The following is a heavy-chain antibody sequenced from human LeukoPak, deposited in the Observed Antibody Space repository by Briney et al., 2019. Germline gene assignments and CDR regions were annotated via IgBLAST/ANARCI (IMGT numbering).Heavy chain of an antibody. Sequence: PGGSLRLSCAASGFTFSSYGMHWVRQAPGKGLEWVAVIWYDGSNKYYADSVKGRFTISRDNSKNTLYLQMNSLRAEDTAVYYCAKDLYVWGSYRYNQYFDYWGQGTLVIVSS. CDR2: IWYDGSNK. CDR3: AKDLYVWGSYRYNQYFDY. D-gene: IGHD3-16*02. CDR1: GFTFSSYG. J-gene: IGHJ4*02. V-gene: IGHV3-33*06.